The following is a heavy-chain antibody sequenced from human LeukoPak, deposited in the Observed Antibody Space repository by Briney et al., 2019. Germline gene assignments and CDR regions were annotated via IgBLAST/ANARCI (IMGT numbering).Heavy chain of an antibody. CDR3: ARVHRVGDVNY. Sequence: SETLSLTCAVSGGSISSSNWWSWVRQPPGKGLEWIGEIYHSGSTNYNPSLKSRVTISVDTSKNQFSLKLSSVTAADTAVYYCARVHRVGDVNYWGQGTLVTVSS. J-gene: IGHJ4*02. V-gene: IGHV4-4*02. CDR2: IYHSGST. CDR1: GGSISSSNW. D-gene: IGHD2-21*01.